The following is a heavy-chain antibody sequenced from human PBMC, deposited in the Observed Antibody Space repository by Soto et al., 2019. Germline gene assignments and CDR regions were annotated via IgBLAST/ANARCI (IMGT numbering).Heavy chain of an antibody. V-gene: IGHV4-39*01. Sequence: QLQLQESGPGLVKPSETLSLTCTVSGGSISSSSYYWGWIRQPPGKGLEWIGSIYYSGSTYYNPSLKSRVTISVATSKNQFSLKLSSVTAADTAVYYCARQGDSPSSWYIQPLDYWGQGTLVTVSS. CDR3: ARQGDSPSSWYIQPLDY. CDR1: GGSISSSSYY. CDR2: IYYSGST. D-gene: IGHD6-13*01. J-gene: IGHJ4*02.